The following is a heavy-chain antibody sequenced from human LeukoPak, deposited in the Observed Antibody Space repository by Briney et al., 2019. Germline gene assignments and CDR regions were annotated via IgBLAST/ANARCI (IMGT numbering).Heavy chain of an antibody. D-gene: IGHD3-16*01. CDR1: GFVFRSYP. Sequence: GRSLRLSCAASGFVFRSYPMQWVRQAPGKGLEWVTIISYDGNHIFYADSVKGRFTISRDNSKNTLYLQMNSLRAEDTAVYFCAKGDKMLTWRRTYNRFDPWGQGTLVTVSS. J-gene: IGHJ5*02. V-gene: IGHV3-30*04. CDR3: AKGDKMLTWRRTYNRFDP. CDR2: ISYDGNHI.